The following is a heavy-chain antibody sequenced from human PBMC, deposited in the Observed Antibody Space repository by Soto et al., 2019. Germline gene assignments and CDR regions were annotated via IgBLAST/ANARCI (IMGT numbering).Heavy chain of an antibody. CDR3: ARYLPHYDPTDCVVVARFDY. V-gene: IGHV1-18*01. Sequence: QVQLVQSGPEMKEPGASVKVSCKASNYDFRSYGFSWVRQAPGQGLAWMGWISLYQGYTNHAQKFQARVTLTTDTPANTAYMQLRRLRSDDDAMYSGARYLPHYDPTDCVVVARFDYWGQGTLVTVSS. CDR1: NYDFRSYG. D-gene: IGHD2-21*01. J-gene: IGHJ4*02. CDR2: ISLYQGYT.